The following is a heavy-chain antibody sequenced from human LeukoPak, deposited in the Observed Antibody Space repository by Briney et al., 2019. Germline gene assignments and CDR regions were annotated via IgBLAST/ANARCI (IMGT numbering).Heavy chain of an antibody. CDR2: MFYSGIT. J-gene: IGHJ4*02. V-gene: IGHV4-39*01. Sequence: SETLSLTCSVSGGSISSSDYYWGWIRQPPGKGLEWIGTMFYSGITYYSPSFKSRVTISVDTSKNQFSLKLSSVTAADTAVYFCARHGSSGVVITNFDYWGQGTLVTVSS. D-gene: IGHD3-3*01. CDR3: ARHGSSGVVITNFDY. CDR1: GGSISSSDYY.